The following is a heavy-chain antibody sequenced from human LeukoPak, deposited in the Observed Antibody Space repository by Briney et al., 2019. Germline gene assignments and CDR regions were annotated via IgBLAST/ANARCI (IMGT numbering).Heavy chain of an antibody. CDR1: GGSISSNSYY. CDR2: IYYSGST. J-gene: IGHJ2*01. CDR3: ARLFSSSSGWYFDL. Sequence: SETLSLTCTVSGGSISSNSYYWGWIRQPPGKRLEWIGIIYYSGSTYYNPSLKSPVTISVDTSKNQFSLNLSSVTAADTAVYYCARLFSSSSGWYFDLWGRGTLVTVSS. V-gene: IGHV4-39*01. D-gene: IGHD6-6*01.